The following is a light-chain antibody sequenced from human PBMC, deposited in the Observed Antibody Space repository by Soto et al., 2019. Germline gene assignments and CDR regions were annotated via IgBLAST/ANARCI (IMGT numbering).Light chain of an antibody. CDR3: QQSYNTTQL. CDR2: DTS. J-gene: IGKJ1*01. V-gene: IGKV1-39*01. CDR1: QSITMY. Sequence: IQMTQSPSSLSAFVTDRAAIICLASQSITMYLNWYRQKSAKAPELLIYDTSTLVSGVPPRFTGSGSGTDFTLTITRLQPEDSETYYCQQSYNTTQLFGQGTKWIS.